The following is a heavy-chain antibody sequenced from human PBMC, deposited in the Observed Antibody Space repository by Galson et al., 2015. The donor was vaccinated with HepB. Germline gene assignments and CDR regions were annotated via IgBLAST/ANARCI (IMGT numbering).Heavy chain of an antibody. CDR2: ISAYNGNT. Sequence: SYGISWVRQAPGQGLEWMGWISAYNGNTNYAQKLQGRVTMTTDTSTSTAYMELRSLRSDDTAVYYCARDQGWPGPFDYWGQGTLVTVSS. V-gene: IGHV1-18*04. J-gene: IGHJ4*02. CDR1: SYG. CDR3: ARDQGWPGPFDY. D-gene: IGHD1-14*01.